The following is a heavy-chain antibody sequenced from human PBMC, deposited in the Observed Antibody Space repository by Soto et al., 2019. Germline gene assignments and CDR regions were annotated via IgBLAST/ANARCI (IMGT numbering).Heavy chain of an antibody. CDR2: ISYDGSNK. V-gene: IGHV3-30*18. CDR1: GFTFSSYG. Sequence: LRLSCAASGFTFSSYGMHWVRQAPGKGLEWVAVISYDGSNKYYADSVKGRFTISRDNSKNTLYLQMNSLRAEDTAVYYCAKEDDCRGGSCLFYYYYGMDVWGQGTTVTVS. CDR3: AKEDDCRGGSCLFYYYYGMDV. D-gene: IGHD2-15*01. J-gene: IGHJ6*02.